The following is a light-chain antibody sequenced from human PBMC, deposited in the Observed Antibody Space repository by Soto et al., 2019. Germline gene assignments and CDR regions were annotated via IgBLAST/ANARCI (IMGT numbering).Light chain of an antibody. Sequence: QSVLTQPPSASGTPGQTITISCSGGSSNIGINTVSWYEHLPGTAPRLLIYGNNQRPSGVPDRFSGSKSGTSASLAISGLQSEDEARYYCATWDDSLDVHVFGTGTKLTVL. CDR3: ATWDDSLDVHV. V-gene: IGLV1-44*01. J-gene: IGLJ1*01. CDR1: SSNIGINT. CDR2: GNN.